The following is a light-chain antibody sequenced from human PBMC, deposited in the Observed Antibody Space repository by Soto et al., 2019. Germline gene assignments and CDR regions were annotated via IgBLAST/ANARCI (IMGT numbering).Light chain of an antibody. Sequence: EIVLTQSPATLSLSPGERAILSCRASQSVGTYLAWYQQKPGQAPRLLIYDASNRATGIPARFGGSGSGTDFTLTISRLEPEDFAVYYCQQYDSSPKTFGQGTKVEIK. CDR3: QQYDSSPKT. CDR1: QSVGTY. V-gene: IGKV3-11*01. CDR2: DAS. J-gene: IGKJ1*01.